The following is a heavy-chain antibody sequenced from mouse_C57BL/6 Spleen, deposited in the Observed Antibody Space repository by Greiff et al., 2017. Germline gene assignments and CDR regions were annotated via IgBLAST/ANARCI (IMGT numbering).Heavy chain of an antibody. CDR2: ISDGGSYT. Sequence: DVKLVESGGGLVKPGGSLKLSCAASGFTFSSYAMSWVRQTPEKRLEWVETISDGGSYTYYPDNVKGRFTISRDNAKNTLYLQMSQLKSEDTDMYYCEKDIYGDYYAMGYWGQRTSVTVSS. CDR3: EKDIYGDYYAMGY. J-gene: IGHJ4*01. V-gene: IGHV5-4*01. D-gene: IGHD1-1*02. CDR1: GFTFSSYA.